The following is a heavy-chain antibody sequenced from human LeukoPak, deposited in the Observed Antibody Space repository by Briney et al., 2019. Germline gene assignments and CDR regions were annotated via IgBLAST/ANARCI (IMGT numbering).Heavy chain of an antibody. Sequence: GGSLRLSCAASGFTFSDYYMSWIRQAPGKGLEWVPYISSSGSTIYYADSVKGRFTISRDNAKNSLYLQMNSLRAEDTAVYYCASGKQGETNYFDYWGQGTLVTVSS. CDR3: ASGKQGETNYFDY. CDR2: ISSSGSTI. D-gene: IGHD3-16*01. V-gene: IGHV3-11*04. J-gene: IGHJ4*02. CDR1: GFTFSDYY.